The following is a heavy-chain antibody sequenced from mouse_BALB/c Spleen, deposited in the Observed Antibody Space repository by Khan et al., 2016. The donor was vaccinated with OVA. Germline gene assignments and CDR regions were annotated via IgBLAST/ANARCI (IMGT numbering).Heavy chain of an antibody. Sequence: QVRLQQSGPGLVAPSQSLSITCTVSGFSLSRYSVHWVRQPPGKGLEWLGIIWIGGSADYNSPLKYRLSISTDNYKSQVFLKMNRLQTDDTAMYYCARNRDGGSYWYFDVWGAGTTVTVSS. CDR1: GFSLSRYS. CDR3: ARNRDGGSYWYFDV. V-gene: IGHV2-6-4*01. CDR2: IWIGGSA. D-gene: IGHD3-3*01. J-gene: IGHJ1*01.